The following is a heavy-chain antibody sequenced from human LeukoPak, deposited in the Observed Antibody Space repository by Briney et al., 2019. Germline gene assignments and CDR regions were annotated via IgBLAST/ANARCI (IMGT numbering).Heavy chain of an antibody. V-gene: IGHV3-33*06. CDR2: IWYDGSNK. J-gene: IGHJ4*02. CDR3: AKMAGIAAAEADY. CDR1: GFTFSSYG. D-gene: IGHD6-13*01. Sequence: GRSLRLSCAAAGFTFSSYGKHWVRPAPGKGLGGVAVIWYDGSNKYYADSVKGRFTISRDNSKNTLYLQMNSLRAEDTAVYYCAKMAGIAAAEADYWGQGTLVTVSS.